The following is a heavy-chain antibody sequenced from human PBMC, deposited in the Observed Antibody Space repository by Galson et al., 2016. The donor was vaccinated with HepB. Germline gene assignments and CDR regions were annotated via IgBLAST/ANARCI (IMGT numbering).Heavy chain of an antibody. D-gene: IGHD3-16*01. CDR2: IYYTGNT. CDR1: GASISGYY. Sequence: LSLTCTVSGASISGYYWSWIRQPPGKGPEWIGYIYYTGNTIYNPSLKSRITIAVYTSKNKFSLNVTAVTAADTAMYYWVSSRFPAAVGIGRGGRPNRWFDPWGQGTLVTVSS. J-gene: IGHJ5*02. V-gene: IGHV4-59*01. CDR3: VSSRFPAAVGIGRGGRPNRWFDP.